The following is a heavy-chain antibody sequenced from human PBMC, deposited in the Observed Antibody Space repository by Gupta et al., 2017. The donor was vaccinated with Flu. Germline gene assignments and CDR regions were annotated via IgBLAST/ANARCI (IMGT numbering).Heavy chain of an antibody. V-gene: IGHV4-34*01. D-gene: IGHD2-2*01. CDR2: INHSGST. J-gene: IGHJ6*02. Sequence: QVQLQQWGAGLLKPSETLSLSCAVYGGSFSGYYWSWIRQPPGKGLEWIGEINHSGSTNYNPSLKSRVTISVDTSKNQFSLKLSSVTAADTAVYYCARGFGPGRVVPRFYGMDVWGQGTTVTVSS. CDR3: ARGFGPGRVVPRFYGMDV. CDR1: GGSFSGYY.